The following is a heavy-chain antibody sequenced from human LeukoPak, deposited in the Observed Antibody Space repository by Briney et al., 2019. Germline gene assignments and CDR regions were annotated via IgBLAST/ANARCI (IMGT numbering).Heavy chain of an antibody. J-gene: IGHJ4*02. V-gene: IGHV3-73*01. CDR1: GFTFSGSA. Sequence: GGSLKLSCAASGFTFSGSAMHWVRQASGRGLELVGRIRSKANNYATTYAASVNGRFTISRDDSKNTAYLQMNSLKTEDTAAYYCTTDTILRGWGQGTLVTVSS. D-gene: IGHD3-10*01. CDR3: TTDTILRG. CDR2: IRSKANNYAT.